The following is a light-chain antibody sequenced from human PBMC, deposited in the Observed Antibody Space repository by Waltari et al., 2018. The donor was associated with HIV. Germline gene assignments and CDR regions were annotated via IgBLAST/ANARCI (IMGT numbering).Light chain of an antibody. Sequence: QSALTQPASVSGSPGQSITISCTGTSGDVGAYNYVSWYQQQPNTAHKLMIYYVTKPPSGVSIRFSGSKSGNTASLTLSGLQAEDEADYYCCSYAGDTTFVFGTGTKVTVL. CDR2: YVT. J-gene: IGLJ1*01. CDR3: CSYAGDTTFV. CDR1: SGDVGAYNY. V-gene: IGLV2-23*02.